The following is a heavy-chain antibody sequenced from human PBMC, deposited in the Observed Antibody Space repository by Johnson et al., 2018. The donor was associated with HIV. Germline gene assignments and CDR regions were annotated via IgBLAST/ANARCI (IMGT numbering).Heavy chain of an antibody. D-gene: IGHD3-10*01. CDR2: ISYDGSNK. J-gene: IGHJ3*02. Sequence: QVQLVESGGGVVQPGRSLRLSCAASGFTFSSYAMHWVRQAPGKGLEWVAVISYDGSNKYNADSVKGRFTISRDNSKNTLYLQMNSLRAEDTAVYYCASTGSGSDDAFDIWGQGTMVTVSS. CDR3: ASTGSGSDDAFDI. CDR1: GFTFSSYA. V-gene: IGHV3-30-3*01.